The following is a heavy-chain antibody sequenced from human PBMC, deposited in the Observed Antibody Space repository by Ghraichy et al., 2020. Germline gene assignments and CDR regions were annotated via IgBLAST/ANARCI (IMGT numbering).Heavy chain of an antibody. D-gene: IGHD3-10*01. CDR1: GFIFSNYW. Sequence: GGSLRLSCAASGFIFSNYWMDWVRQAPGKGLVWVSRINSDGSSTNYADSVKGRFTISRDNAKNTLYLQMNSLRAEDTAVYYCARDRGGMDVWGQGTTVTVSS. J-gene: IGHJ6*02. V-gene: IGHV3-74*01. CDR2: INSDGSST. CDR3: ARDRGGMDV.